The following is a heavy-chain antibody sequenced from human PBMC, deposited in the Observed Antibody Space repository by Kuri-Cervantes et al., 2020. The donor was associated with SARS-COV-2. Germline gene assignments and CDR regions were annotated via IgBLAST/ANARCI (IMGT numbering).Heavy chain of an antibody. CDR1: GFTFSSYG. J-gene: IGHJ6*03. CDR3: AKDLESQQLVRGLVYYYYYMDV. V-gene: IGHV3-30*02. CDR2: TRYDGSNK. D-gene: IGHD6-13*01. Sequence: LSLTCAASGFTFSSYGMHWVRQAPGKGLEWVAFTRYDGSNKYYADSVKGRFTISRDNSKNTLYLQMNSLRAEDTAVYYCAKDLESQQLVRGLVYYYYYMDVWGKGTTVTVSS.